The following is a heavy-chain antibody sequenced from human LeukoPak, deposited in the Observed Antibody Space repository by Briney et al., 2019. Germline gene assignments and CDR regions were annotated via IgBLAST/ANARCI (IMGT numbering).Heavy chain of an antibody. D-gene: IGHD6-19*01. Sequence: PGGSLRLSCAASGFTFSSYAMSWVRQAPGKGPEWVSSISGSGGSTYYSDSVKGRFTISRDNSKNTLYLQLNSPRAEDTAVYYCAKDRSSGWYDAFDIWGQGTMVIVSS. CDR2: ISGSGGST. CDR1: GFTFSSYA. V-gene: IGHV3-23*01. CDR3: AKDRSSGWYDAFDI. J-gene: IGHJ3*02.